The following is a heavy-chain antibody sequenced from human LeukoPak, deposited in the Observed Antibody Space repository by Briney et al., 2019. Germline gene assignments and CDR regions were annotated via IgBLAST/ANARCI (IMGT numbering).Heavy chain of an antibody. V-gene: IGHV3-30*03. D-gene: IGHD2-2*01. J-gene: IGHJ4*02. CDR3: ASGKYLYYFDY. CDR1: KFTFSDYS. Sequence: GGSLRLSCAASKFTFSDYSMSWVRQAPGKGLEWVAVISFDGSDKYYADSVKGRFAISRDNSKNTVFLQMNSLRTEDTAVYYCASGKYLYYFDYWGQGTLVTVSS. CDR2: ISFDGSDK.